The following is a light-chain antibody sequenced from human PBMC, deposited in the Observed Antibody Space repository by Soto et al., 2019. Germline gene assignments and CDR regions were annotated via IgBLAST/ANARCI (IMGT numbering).Light chain of an antibody. CDR1: SSNIGSNT. Sequence: QSVLTQPPSASGTPGQRVTISCSGSSSNIGSNTVNWYQQLPGTAPKLLIYSNNQRPSGVPDRFSGSKSGTSASLAISGLQSEDEADYYCSSYAGSNIFYVFGTGTKLTVL. CDR2: SNN. V-gene: IGLV1-44*01. J-gene: IGLJ1*01. CDR3: SSYAGSNIFYV.